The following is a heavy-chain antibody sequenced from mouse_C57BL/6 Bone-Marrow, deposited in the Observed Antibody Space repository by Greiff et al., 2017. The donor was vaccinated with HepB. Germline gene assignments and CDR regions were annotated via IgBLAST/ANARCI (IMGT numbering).Heavy chain of an antibody. CDR1: GFTFSDYY. CDR2: ISNGGGST. V-gene: IGHV5-12*01. J-gene: IGHJ3*01. Sequence: EVQLVEPGGGLVQPGGSLKLSCAASGFTFSDYYMYWVRQTPEKRLEWVAYISNGGGSTYYPDTVKGRFTISRDNAKNTLYLQMSRLKSEDTAMYYCARPTAYWGQGTLVTVSA. CDR3: ARPTAY.